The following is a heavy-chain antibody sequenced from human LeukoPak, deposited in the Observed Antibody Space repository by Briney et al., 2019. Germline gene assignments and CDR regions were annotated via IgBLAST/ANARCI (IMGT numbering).Heavy chain of an antibody. J-gene: IGHJ4*02. CDR3: ARPYYDSSAPPYDY. D-gene: IGHD3-22*01. CDR2: ISAYNGNT. V-gene: IGHV1-18*01. CDR1: GYTFTSYG. Sequence: AASVKVSCKASGYTFTSYGIIWVRQAPGQGLEGMGWISAYNGNTNYAQKLQGRVTMTTDTSTSTAYMELRSLRSDDTAVYYCARPYYDSSAPPYDYWGQGTLVTVSS.